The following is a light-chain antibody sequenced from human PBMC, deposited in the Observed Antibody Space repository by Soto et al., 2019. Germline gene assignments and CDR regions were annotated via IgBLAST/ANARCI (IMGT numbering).Light chain of an antibody. CDR3: QQCYSTLFT. Sequence: DIQMTQSPSSLSASVGDRVTITCRASQSISSYLNWYQQKPGKAPKLLIYAASRLQSGVASRFSGSGSGTDLPLTISSMQPEDCVTYCCQQCYSTLFTFGPGTKVDI. CDR1: QSISSY. CDR2: AAS. V-gene: IGKV1-39*01. J-gene: IGKJ3*01.